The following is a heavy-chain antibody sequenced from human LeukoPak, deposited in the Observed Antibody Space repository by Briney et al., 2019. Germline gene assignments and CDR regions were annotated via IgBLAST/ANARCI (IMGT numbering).Heavy chain of an antibody. CDR2: IYPGDSDT. J-gene: IGHJ6*02. V-gene: IGHV5-51*01. CDR3: AKSTSSAYGVDV. Sequence: GESLKISCKGSGYSFAYYWIAWVRQMPGKGLEWMGIIYPGDSDTKYRPSFQGQVTISADKSISTAYLQLNSLKASDTAMYYCAKSTSSAYGVDVWGQGTTVTVSS. CDR1: GYSFAYYW.